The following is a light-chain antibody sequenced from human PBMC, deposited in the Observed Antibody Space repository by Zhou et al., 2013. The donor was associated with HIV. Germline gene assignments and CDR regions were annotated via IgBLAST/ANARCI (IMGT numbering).Light chain of an antibody. CDR1: QSISTW. J-gene: IGKJ1*01. CDR3: QQYSLYSWT. V-gene: IGKV1-5*03. Sequence: DIQMTQSPSTLSASVGDRVTIACRASQSISTWLAWYQQKPGKAPKLLIYKASSLDSGVPSRFSGSGSGTEFTLTITSLQPDDFATYYCQQYSLYSWTFGQGTTVDIK. CDR2: KAS.